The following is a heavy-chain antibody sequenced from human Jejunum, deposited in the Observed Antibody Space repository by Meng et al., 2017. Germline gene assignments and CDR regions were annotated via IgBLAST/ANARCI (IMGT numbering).Heavy chain of an antibody. CDR3: ARASYSYDSWFDP. D-gene: IGHD5-18*01. V-gene: IGHV4-39*01. J-gene: IGHJ5*02. Sequence: QLHLQESGPGLVKPSETLSLSCTVSGGSISSRSYYWVWIRQSPGKGLEWIGQIYYNGKSYYNPSLKSRVTMSVDTPRSQLSLNLNTVTAADTAVYYCARASYSYDSWFDPWGQGTLVTVSS. CDR1: GGSISSRSYY. CDR2: IYYNGKS.